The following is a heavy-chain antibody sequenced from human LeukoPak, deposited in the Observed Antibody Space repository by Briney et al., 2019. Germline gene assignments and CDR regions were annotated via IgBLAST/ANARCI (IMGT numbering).Heavy chain of an antibody. V-gene: IGHV3-20*04. CDR3: ARGINHAFDI. J-gene: IGHJ3*02. CDR2: INWNGGST. Sequence: GSLRLSCAASRFTFSTYGMSWVRQAPGKGLEWVSGINWNGGSTGYADSVKGRFTISRDNAKNSLYLQMNSLRAEDTALYYCARGINHAFDIWGQGTMVTVSS. CDR1: RFTFSTYG.